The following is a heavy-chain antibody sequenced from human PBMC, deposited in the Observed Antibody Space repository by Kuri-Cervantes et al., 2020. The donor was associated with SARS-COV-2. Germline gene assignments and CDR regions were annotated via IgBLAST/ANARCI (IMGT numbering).Heavy chain of an antibody. Sequence: ASVKVSCKASGYIFTNYALHWVRQAPGQRLEWMGWINAVNGNTKYSQKFQGRVTITRDTSASTAYMELSSLRSEDTALYYCARGIVVVVAAMGYFDYWGQGTLVTVSS. CDR3: ARGIVVVVAAMGYFDY. CDR1: GYIFTNYA. J-gene: IGHJ4*02. CDR2: INAVNGNT. V-gene: IGHV1-3*01. D-gene: IGHD2-15*01.